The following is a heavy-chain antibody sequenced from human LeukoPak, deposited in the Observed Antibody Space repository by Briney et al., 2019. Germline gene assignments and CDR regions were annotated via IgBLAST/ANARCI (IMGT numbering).Heavy chain of an antibody. CDR2: IYYSGST. D-gene: IGHD3-3*01. CDR3: AREEEWLFDY. Sequence: PSETLSLTCTVSGGSISSYYWSWIRQPPGMGLEWIGYIYYSGSTNYNPSLKSRVTISVDTSKNQFSLKLSSVTAADTAVYYCAREEEWLFDYWGQGTLVTVSS. V-gene: IGHV4-59*01. J-gene: IGHJ4*02. CDR1: GGSISSYY.